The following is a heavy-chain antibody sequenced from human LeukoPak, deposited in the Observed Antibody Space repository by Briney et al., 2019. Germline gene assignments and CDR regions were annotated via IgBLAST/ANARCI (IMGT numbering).Heavy chain of an antibody. Sequence: GGSLRLSCAASGFTLSDYDMSWIRQVPGKRLEWLSYSSTSGRATFYADSVKGRFTISRDNAKNSLFLQMNSLSAEDTAAYYCARDPAFDYWGQGTLVTVSS. V-gene: IGHV3-11*01. D-gene: IGHD2-2*01. CDR3: ARDPAFDY. CDR2: SSTSGRAT. CDR1: GFTLSDYD. J-gene: IGHJ4*02.